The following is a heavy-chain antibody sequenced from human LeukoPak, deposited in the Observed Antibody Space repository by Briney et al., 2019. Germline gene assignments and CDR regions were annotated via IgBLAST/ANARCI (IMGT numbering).Heavy chain of an antibody. CDR2: IWYDASNK. V-gene: IGHV3-33*01. D-gene: IGHD3-22*01. CDR1: GFTFSSYG. Sequence: PGGSVRLFCAASGFTFSSYGVLWLPQATGKGGEGVAVIWYDASNKYSADSVKGRFKISSDNSQNTLYLHMNSLRAEETDVSYCASDSRVYYDSSGYYYWGQGTLVTVSS. J-gene: IGHJ4*02. CDR3: ASDSRVYYDSSGYYY.